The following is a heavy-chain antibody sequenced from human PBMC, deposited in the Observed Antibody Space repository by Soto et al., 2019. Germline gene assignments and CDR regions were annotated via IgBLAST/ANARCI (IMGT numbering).Heavy chain of an antibody. J-gene: IGHJ5*02. Sequence: ASVKVSCKASGYTFTRYTMNWVRQAPGQRLEWMGWINPDNGNTKSSQKFQDRVNITRDTSASTAYMDLSSLRSEDTAVYYCARGIATGQLDPWGQGTLVTVSS. CDR1: GYTFTRYT. D-gene: IGHD2-15*01. V-gene: IGHV1-3*01. CDR3: ARGIATGQLDP. CDR2: INPDNGNT.